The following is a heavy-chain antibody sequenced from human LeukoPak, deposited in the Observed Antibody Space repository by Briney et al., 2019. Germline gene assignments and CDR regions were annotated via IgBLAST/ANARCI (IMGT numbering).Heavy chain of an antibody. CDR1: GFTFNNHD. CDR3: AKPRDIDSWAFDV. J-gene: IGHJ3*01. V-gene: IGHV3-30*18. Sequence: PGRSLRLSCAASGFTFNNHDMHWVRQAPGKGLEWVEGISYDGRNKYYADSVKGRFTISRDNSKNTLNLQMNSLRTEDTAVYYCAKPRDIDSWAFDVWGQGTMVTVS. CDR2: ISYDGRNK. D-gene: IGHD2-15*01.